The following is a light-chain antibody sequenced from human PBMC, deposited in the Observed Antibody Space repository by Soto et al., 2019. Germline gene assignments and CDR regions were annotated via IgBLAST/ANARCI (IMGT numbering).Light chain of an antibody. CDR3: HQYGSSSWT. CDR1: QSVSSSY. J-gene: IGKJ1*01. Sequence: EIVLTQSPGTLSLSPGERATLSCRASQSVSSSYLAWYQQKPGQAPRLLIYAASTRATGIPARISGSGSGTDFTLTISRLEPEDFAVYYCHQYGSSSWTFGQGTKVDIK. CDR2: AAS. V-gene: IGKV3-20*01.